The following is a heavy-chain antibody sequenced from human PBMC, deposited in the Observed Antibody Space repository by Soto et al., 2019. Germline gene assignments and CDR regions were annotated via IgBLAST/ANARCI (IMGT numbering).Heavy chain of an antibody. V-gene: IGHV3-30-3*01. CDR1: GFTFSSHA. J-gene: IGHJ4*02. D-gene: IGHD6-13*01. CDR2: ISYDGSNK. CDR3: ARGFPGTAGYFDY. Sequence: QVQLVESGGGVVQPGRSLRLSCAASGFTFSSHAMHWVRQAPGKGLEWVAVISYDGSNKYYADSVKGRFTISRDNSKNTLYLQMNSLRAEDTAVYYCARGFPGTAGYFDYWGQGTLVTVSS.